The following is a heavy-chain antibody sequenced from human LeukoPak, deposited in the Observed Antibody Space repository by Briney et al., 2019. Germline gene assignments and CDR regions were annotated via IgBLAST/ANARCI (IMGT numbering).Heavy chain of an antibody. Sequence: ASVKVSCKASGYTSTRYGVTWVRQAPGQGLEWMGWISAYSGDTNYAQKLQDRITMTTDTSTRTAYMELRSLRSDDTAVYYCASNTGSDASGYAYWGQGTLVTVSS. CDR1: GYTSTRYG. D-gene: IGHD3-22*01. CDR2: ISAYSGDT. V-gene: IGHV1-18*01. CDR3: ASNTGSDASGYAY. J-gene: IGHJ4*02.